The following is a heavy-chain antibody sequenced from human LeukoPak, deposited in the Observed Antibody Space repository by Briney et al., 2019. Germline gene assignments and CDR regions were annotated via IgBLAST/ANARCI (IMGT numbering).Heavy chain of an antibody. CDR1: DGSISIYY. V-gene: IGHV4-59*01. CDR2: IYYSGTT. J-gene: IGHJ1*01. Sequence: SETLSLTCTVSDGSISIYYRSWIRQPPVKGLDWIRYIYYSGTTNYTPSLKSRVTISVDTSKNQFSLKLSSVTAADTAVYYCAREDYCSGGSCYSGYFQHWGQGTLVTVSS. CDR3: AREDYCSGGSCYSGYFQH. D-gene: IGHD2-15*01.